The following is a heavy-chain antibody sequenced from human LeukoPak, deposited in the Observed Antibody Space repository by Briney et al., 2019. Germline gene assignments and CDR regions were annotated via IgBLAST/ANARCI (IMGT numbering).Heavy chain of an antibody. V-gene: IGHV1-2*02. Sequence: ASVKVSCKASGYTFTGYYMHWVRQAPGQGLEWMGWINPNSGGTNYAQKFQGRVTMTKDTSISTAYMELSSLRSEDTAVYYCARGLALSGYSSGWTLGYWGQGTLVTVSS. CDR2: INPNSGGT. CDR3: ARGLALSGYSSGWTLGY. CDR1: GYTFTGYY. J-gene: IGHJ4*02. D-gene: IGHD6-19*01.